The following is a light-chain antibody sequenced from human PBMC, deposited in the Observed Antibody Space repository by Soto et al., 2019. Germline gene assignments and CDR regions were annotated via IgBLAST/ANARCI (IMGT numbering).Light chain of an antibody. J-gene: IGKJ1*01. Sequence: DIQMTQSPSSLSASVGDRVTITCRASQSISTYLNWYQHKPGKAPKVLIYAVSSLQSGVPSRFSGSGSGTDFTLTITSLQPEDSATYDCQHSYGTPRTFGQGTKVEIK. CDR3: QHSYGTPRT. CDR1: QSISTY. V-gene: IGKV1-39*01. CDR2: AVS.